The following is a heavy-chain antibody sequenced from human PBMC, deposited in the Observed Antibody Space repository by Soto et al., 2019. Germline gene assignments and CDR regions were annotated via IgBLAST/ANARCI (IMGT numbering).Heavy chain of an antibody. CDR3: ARITWGRDPYYGMDV. J-gene: IGHJ6*02. Sequence: QVQLVQSGAEVKKSGASVKVSCKASGYIFTGYFIQWLRQAPGQGLEWMGWINPNTSATNYAQKFQGRVTMTRDTSLGAAYMELTSLRPADTALYYCARITWGRDPYYGMDVWGRGTTVTVSS. CDR1: GYIFTGYF. V-gene: IGHV1-2*02. CDR2: INPNTSAT. D-gene: IGHD1-26*01.